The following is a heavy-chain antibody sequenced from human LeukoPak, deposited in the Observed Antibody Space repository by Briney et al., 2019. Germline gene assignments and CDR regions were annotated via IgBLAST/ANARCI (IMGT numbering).Heavy chain of an antibody. CDR2: IIDSGGST. CDR3: AKVLAMGNYRVWYFDL. D-gene: IGHD4-11*01. CDR1: GFTFSSYA. V-gene: IGHV3-23*01. Sequence: GGSLTLSCAASGFTFSSYAMSWVRQAPGKGLEWVSAIIDSGGSTYYADSVKGRFTISRDNSKNTLYQQMNSLRAEDTAVYYCAKVLAMGNYRVWYFDLWGRGTLVTVSS. J-gene: IGHJ2*01.